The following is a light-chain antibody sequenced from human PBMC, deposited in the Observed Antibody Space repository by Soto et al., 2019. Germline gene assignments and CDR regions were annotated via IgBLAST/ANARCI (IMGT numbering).Light chain of an antibody. J-gene: IGKJ4*01. CDR3: QQYGSSPLT. Sequence: ELVLTQSPVTLCLSPGERATLSCRASQTVNNNYLAWYQQIPGQAPRLLISGASGRATGTPDRFSGSASGTDFTLTISRLEPEDFAVYYCQQYGSSPLTFGGGTKVDIK. V-gene: IGKV3-20*01. CDR2: GAS. CDR1: QTVNNNY.